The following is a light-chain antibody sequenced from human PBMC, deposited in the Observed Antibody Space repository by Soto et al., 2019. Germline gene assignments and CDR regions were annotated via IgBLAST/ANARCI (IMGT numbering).Light chain of an antibody. V-gene: IGKV4-1*01. Sequence: DIVMTQSPDSLAVSLGERATINCKSSQNVLDNSKNKNYLAWYQQKPGQPPKLLFYWASTREAGVPDRFSGSGSGTDFTLTISSLQAEDVAVYYCQQYYSTPWTFGQGTKVEIK. CDR3: QQYYSTPWT. CDR2: WAS. J-gene: IGKJ1*01. CDR1: QNVLDNSKNKNY.